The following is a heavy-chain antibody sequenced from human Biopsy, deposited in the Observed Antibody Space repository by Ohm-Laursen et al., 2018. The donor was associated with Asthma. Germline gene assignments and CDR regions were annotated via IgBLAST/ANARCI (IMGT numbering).Heavy chain of an antibody. D-gene: IGHD3-22*01. Sequence: PGTLSLTCAVSGGSITSSNWWSWVRQPPGRGLEWIGQIYHLGNANYNPSLKSRVTMSVDKSKNQFSLKLTSVTAADTAVYFCARRWRSYDSSNYYLDQWGQGTLVTVSS. J-gene: IGHJ4*02. CDR1: GGSITSSNW. V-gene: IGHV4-4*01. CDR3: ARRWRSYDSSNYYLDQ. CDR2: IYHLGNA.